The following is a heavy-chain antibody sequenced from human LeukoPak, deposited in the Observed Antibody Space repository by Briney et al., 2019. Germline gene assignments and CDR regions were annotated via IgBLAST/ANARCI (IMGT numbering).Heavy chain of an antibody. Sequence: ASVKVSCKASGYTFTSYAMHWVRQAPGQRLEWMGWINAGNGNTKYSQEFQGRVTITRDTSASTAYMELSSLRSEDMAVYYCARGSYYYDSSGYYGEYFDYWGQGTLVTVSS. D-gene: IGHD3-22*01. CDR1: GYTFTSYA. V-gene: IGHV1-3*03. J-gene: IGHJ4*02. CDR2: INAGNGNT. CDR3: ARGSYYYDSSGYYGEYFDY.